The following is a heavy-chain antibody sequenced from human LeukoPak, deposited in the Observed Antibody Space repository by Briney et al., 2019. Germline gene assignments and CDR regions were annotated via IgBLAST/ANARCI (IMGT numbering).Heavy chain of an antibody. J-gene: IGHJ4*02. CDR1: GGSFSGYY. CDR2: INHSGST. D-gene: IGHD3-22*01. CDR3: ARGSHSSGYLGFDY. Sequence: SETLSLTCAVYGGSFSGYYWSWIRQPPGKGLEWIGEINHSGSTNYNPSLKSRVTMSVDTSKNQISLKLSSVTAADTAVYYCARGSHSSGYLGFDYWGQGTLVTVSS. V-gene: IGHV4-34*01.